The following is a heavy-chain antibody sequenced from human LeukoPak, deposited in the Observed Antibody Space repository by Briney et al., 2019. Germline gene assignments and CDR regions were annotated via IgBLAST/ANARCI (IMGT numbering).Heavy chain of an antibody. D-gene: IGHD3-10*01. V-gene: IGHV4-59*12. CDR2: IYYSGCT. CDR1: GGSISPYY. CDR3: ARGGGSGRGNWFDP. J-gene: IGHJ5*02. Sequence: AETLSLTCTVSGGSISPYYWSWIRQPPGKGLEWIGHIYYSGCTNYNPSLKSRVTISVDTSKSQFSLQLSSPTAADTAVYYCARGGGSGRGNWFDPWGQGSLVIVSS.